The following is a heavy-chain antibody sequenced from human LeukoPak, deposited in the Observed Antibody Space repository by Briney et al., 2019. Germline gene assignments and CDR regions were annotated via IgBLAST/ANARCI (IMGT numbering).Heavy chain of an antibody. D-gene: IGHD6-13*01. Sequence: GGSLRLSCAGPGFTFSSYAMSWVRQAPGKGLEWVSAISGSGGSTYYADSVKGRFTISRDNSKNTLYLQMNSLRAEDTAVYYCAKLTSIAAAGILDYWGQGTLVTVSS. CDR1: GFTFSSYA. CDR3: AKLTSIAAAGILDY. CDR2: ISGSGGST. V-gene: IGHV3-23*01. J-gene: IGHJ4*02.